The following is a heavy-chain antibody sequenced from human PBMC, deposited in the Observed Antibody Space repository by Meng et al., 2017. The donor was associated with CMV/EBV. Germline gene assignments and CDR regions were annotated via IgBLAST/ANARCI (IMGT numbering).Heavy chain of an antibody. V-gene: IGHV6-1*01. J-gene: IGHJ4*02. CDR3: TRDYAKYYDILTGYYRFGFFDY. CDR2: TYYRSKWYN. Sequence: SCAISGDSVSSNSAAWNWIRQSPSRGLEWLGRTYYRSKWYNDYAVSVKSRITINPDTSKNQFSLQLNSVTPEDTAVYYCTRDYAKYYDILTGYYRFGFFDYWGQGTLVTVSS. CDR1: GDSVSSNSAA. D-gene: IGHD3-9*01.